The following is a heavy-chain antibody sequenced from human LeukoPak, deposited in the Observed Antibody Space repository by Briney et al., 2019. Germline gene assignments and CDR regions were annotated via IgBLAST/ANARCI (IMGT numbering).Heavy chain of an antibody. J-gene: IGHJ4*02. CDR2: INPNSGGT. CDR3: ATEAAAGGLDS. Sequence: ASVKVACKTSRYVFYIHWVRQAPGQGLEWKGWINPNSGGTDSAQNFQGRVTLTRDTSISTAYMDLGRLTSDDTAIYYCATEAAAGGLDSWGQGNLVSVSS. V-gene: IGHV1-2*02. D-gene: IGHD6-13*01. CDR1: RYVFY.